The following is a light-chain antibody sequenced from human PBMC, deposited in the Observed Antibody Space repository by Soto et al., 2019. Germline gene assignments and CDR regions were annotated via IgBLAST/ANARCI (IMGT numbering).Light chain of an antibody. V-gene: IGLV1-47*01. CDR2: RNN. J-gene: IGLJ2*01. CDR3: AAWDDSLSGRV. Sequence: QSVLTQPPSASGTPGQRVTISCSGSSSNIGSNYVYWYQQLPGTAPKLLIDRNNQRPSGVPDRFSGSKSGTSASLAISGLRSEDEADYYCAAWDDSLSGRVFGGGTKVTVL. CDR1: SSNIGSNY.